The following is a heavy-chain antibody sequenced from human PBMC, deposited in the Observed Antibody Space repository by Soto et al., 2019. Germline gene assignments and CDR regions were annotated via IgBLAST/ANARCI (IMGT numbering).Heavy chain of an antibody. D-gene: IGHD6-19*01. V-gene: IGHV4-61*01. CDR3: ARVRRIAVAGRFDY. CDR2: IYYSGST. J-gene: IGHJ4*02. Sequence: SETLSLTCTVSGGSVSSGSYYWSWIRQPPGKGLEWIGYIYYSGSTNYNPSLKSRVTISVDTSKNQFSLKLSSVTAADTAVYYCARVRRIAVAGRFDYWGQGTLVTVS. CDR1: GGSVSSGSYY.